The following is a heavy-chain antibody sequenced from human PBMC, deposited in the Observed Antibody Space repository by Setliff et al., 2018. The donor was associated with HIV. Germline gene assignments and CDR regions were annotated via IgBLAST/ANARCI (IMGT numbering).Heavy chain of an antibody. D-gene: IGHD1-26*01. CDR2: ISYDGSNK. J-gene: IGHJ6*03. Sequence: SLRLSCAPSGFTFSTYAMHWVRQAPGKGLEWVAVISYDGSNKFYGDSVKGRFTISRDNSKNTLALQMNSLRAEDTALYYCARISGSSSRSYYYYYMDVWGRGTTVTVSS. CDR3: ARISGSSSRSYYYYYMDV. CDR1: GFTFSTYA. V-gene: IGHV3-30*04.